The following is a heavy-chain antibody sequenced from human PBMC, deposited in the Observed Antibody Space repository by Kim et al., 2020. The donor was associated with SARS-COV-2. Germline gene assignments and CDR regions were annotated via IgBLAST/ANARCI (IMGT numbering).Heavy chain of an antibody. CDR1: GYSFTSYW. Sequence: GESLKISCKGSGYSFTSYWIGWVRQMPGKGLEWMGIIYPGDSDTRYSPSYQGQVTISADKSISTAYLQWSSLKASDTAMYYCARQEYDSSGFRWFDPWGQGTLVTVSS. CDR2: IYPGDSDT. V-gene: IGHV5-51*01. J-gene: IGHJ5*02. D-gene: IGHD3-22*01. CDR3: ARQEYDSSGFRWFDP.